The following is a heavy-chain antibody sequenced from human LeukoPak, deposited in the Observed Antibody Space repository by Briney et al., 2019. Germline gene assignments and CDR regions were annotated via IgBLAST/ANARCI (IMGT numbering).Heavy chain of an antibody. Sequence: SVKVSCKPSGGTFSSYTISWVRQAPGQGLEWMGRISPTLGIANYAQKFQGRVTITADKSTSTAYMELSSLRSEERAVCYCASVSRGSNWFDPWGQGTLVTVSS. V-gene: IGHV1-69*02. D-gene: IGHD1-26*01. CDR3: ASVSRGSNWFDP. CDR1: GGTFSSYT. J-gene: IGHJ5*02. CDR2: ISPTLGIA.